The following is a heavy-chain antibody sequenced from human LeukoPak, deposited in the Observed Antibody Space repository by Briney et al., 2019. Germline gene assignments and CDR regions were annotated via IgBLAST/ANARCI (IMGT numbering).Heavy chain of an antibody. CDR2: INSDGSST. J-gene: IGHJ4*02. Sequence: GGSLRLSCAASGFTFSSYWMHWVRQAPGKGLVRVSRINSDGSSTSYADSVKGRFTISRDNAKNTLYLQMNSLRAEDTAVYYCARGEIWFGESDFDYWGQGTLVTVSS. CDR3: ARGEIWFGESDFDY. V-gene: IGHV3-74*01. CDR1: GFTFSSYW. D-gene: IGHD3-10*01.